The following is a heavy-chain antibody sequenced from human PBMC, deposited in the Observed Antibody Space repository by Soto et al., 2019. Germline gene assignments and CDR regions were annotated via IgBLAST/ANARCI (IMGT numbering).Heavy chain of an antibody. V-gene: IGHV3-15*07. CDR3: TTRLYDYVWGSYPSQGYYYYGMDV. CDR2: IKSKTDGGTT. D-gene: IGHD3-16*02. Sequence: GGSLRLSCAASGCTFSNAWISWVRQAPGKGLEWVGRIKSKTDGGTTDYAAPVKGRFTISRDDSKNTLYLQMNSLKTEDTAVYYCTTRLYDYVWGSYPSQGYYYYGMDVWGQGTTVTVSS. J-gene: IGHJ6*02. CDR1: GCTFSNAW.